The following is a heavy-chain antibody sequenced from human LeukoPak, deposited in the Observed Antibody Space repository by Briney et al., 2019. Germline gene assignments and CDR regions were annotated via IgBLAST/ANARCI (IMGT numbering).Heavy chain of an antibody. CDR3: AKEWSGFNFDY. CDR1: GFTFSSYG. D-gene: IGHD1-1*01. Sequence: PGGSLRLSCAASGFTFSSYGMHWVRQAPGKGLEWVAVIWYDGSNKYYADSVKGRFTISRDNSKNTLYLQMNSLRAEDTAVYYCAKEWSGFNFDYWGQGTLVTVSS. CDR2: IWYDGSNK. V-gene: IGHV3-33*06. J-gene: IGHJ4*02.